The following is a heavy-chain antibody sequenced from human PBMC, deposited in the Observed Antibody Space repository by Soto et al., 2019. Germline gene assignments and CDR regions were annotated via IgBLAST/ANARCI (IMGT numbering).Heavy chain of an antibody. CDR2: IYYSGST. J-gene: IGHJ6*02. Sequence: SETLSLTCTVSGGSISRGDYYWSWIRQPPGKGLEWIGYIYYSGSTYYNPSLKSRVTISVDTSKNQFSLKLSSVTAADTAVYYCARDLQYSRLFYGMDVWGQGTTVT. V-gene: IGHV4-30-4*01. CDR1: GGSISRGDYY. D-gene: IGHD6-13*01. CDR3: ARDLQYSRLFYGMDV.